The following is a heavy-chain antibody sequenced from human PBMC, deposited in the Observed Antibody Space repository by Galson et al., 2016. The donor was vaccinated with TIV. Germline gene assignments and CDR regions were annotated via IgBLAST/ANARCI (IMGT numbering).Heavy chain of an antibody. J-gene: IGHJ4*02. V-gene: IGHV1-69*04. CDR2: IIPLFGIV. D-gene: IGHD3-22*01. CDR3: VRSGTYYYDSSGDN. Sequence: SVKVSCKASGGIFIGYGISWVRQAPGQGLEWMGRIIPLFGIVSYAQRCQGRVAIIADKSTGTTYMELSSLRSEDTAVYYCVRSGTYYYDSSGDNWGQGTLVTVSS. CDR1: GGIFIGYG.